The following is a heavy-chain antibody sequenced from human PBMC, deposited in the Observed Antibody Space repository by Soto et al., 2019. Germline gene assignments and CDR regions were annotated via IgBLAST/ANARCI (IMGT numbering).Heavy chain of an antibody. CDR3: ARDADYGDSNWYFDL. V-gene: IGHV3-33*01. J-gene: IGHJ2*01. D-gene: IGHD4-17*01. CDR2: IWYDGSNK. CDR1: GFTFSSYG. Sequence: QVQLVESGGGVVQPGRSLRLSCAASGFTFSSYGMHWVRQAPGKGLELVAVIWYDGSNKYYADSVKGRFTISRDNSKNTLYLQMNSLRAEDTAVYYCARDADYGDSNWYFDLWGRGTLVTVSS.